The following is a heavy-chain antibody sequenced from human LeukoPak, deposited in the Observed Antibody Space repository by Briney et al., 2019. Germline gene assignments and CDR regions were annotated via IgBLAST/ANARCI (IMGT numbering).Heavy chain of an antibody. J-gene: IGHJ5*02. CDR2: INSDGSST. Sequence: GGSLRLSCAASGFTFSSYWMYWVRQAPGKGRVWVSRINSDGSSTSYADSVKGRFTISRDNAKNTLYLQMNSLRAEDTAVYYCARDLGYSSGWNLGWFDPWGQGTLVTVSS. D-gene: IGHD6-19*01. CDR3: ARDLGYSSGWNLGWFDP. V-gene: IGHV3-74*01. CDR1: GFTFSSYW.